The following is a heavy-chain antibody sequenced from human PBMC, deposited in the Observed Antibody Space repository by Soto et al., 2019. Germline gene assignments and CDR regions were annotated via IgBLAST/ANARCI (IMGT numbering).Heavy chain of an antibody. CDR1: GASVSGGSCY. J-gene: IGHJ4*02. CDR3: ATDGDGYNY. D-gene: IGHD5-12*01. Sequence: QVQLQESGPRLVKPSETLSLTCTVSGASVSGGSCYWTWMRQPPGKGLEWVGYIYFTGGTKYSPSLKNRVSMSADTSKNQFSLKLSSLTTADTAVYYCATDGDGYNYWGQGILVTVSS. CDR2: IYFTGGT. V-gene: IGHV4-61*01.